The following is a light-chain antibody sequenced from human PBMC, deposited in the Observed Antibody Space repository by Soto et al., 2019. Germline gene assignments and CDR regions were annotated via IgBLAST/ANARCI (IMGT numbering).Light chain of an antibody. J-gene: IGKJ2*01. Sequence: EIVLTQSPGTLSLSPGERATLSCRASQSVSSSYLAWYQQKPGQAPRLLIYGASSRATGIPDRFSGSGSGTDFTLTISRLEPEDFATYYCLQDYSFPYTFGQGTNVEIK. CDR3: LQDYSFPYT. CDR1: QSVSSSY. V-gene: IGKV3-20*01. CDR2: GAS.